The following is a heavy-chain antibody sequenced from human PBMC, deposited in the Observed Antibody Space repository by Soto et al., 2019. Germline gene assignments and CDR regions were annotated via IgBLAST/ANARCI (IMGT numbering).Heavy chain of an antibody. CDR1: GFTFSTYD. CDR3: ARDGANISSWYFDL. J-gene: IGHJ2*01. Sequence: EVQLVESGGGLLQPGGSLRLSCAASGFTFSTYDMNWVRQAPGKGLEWVSYISDSGSTRYYADSVRGRFTISRDNASKSLYLQINRLSAEDTAVYFCARDGANISSWYFDLWGRGTLVTVSS. V-gene: IGHV3-48*03. D-gene: IGHD6-13*01. CDR2: ISDSGSTR.